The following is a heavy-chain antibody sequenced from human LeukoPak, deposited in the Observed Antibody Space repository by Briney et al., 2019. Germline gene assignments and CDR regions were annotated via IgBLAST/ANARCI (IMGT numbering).Heavy chain of an antibody. Sequence: GGSLRLSCAASGFTFSSYAMSWVRQAPGKGLEWLSAISGSGGSTYYADSVKGRFTISRDNSKNTLYLQMNSLRAEDTAVYYCAKALNIVVVPAAFDYWGQGILVTVSS. CDR2: ISGSGGST. V-gene: IGHV3-23*01. D-gene: IGHD2-2*01. CDR1: GFTFSSYA. J-gene: IGHJ4*02. CDR3: AKALNIVVVPAAFDY.